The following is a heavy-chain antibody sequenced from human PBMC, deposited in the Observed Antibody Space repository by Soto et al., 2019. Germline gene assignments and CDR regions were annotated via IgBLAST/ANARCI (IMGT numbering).Heavy chain of an antibody. CDR1: GFTISGNY. CDR3: ATGLTLPVRPSFDT. V-gene: IGHV3-53*01. CDR2: IFSGDNT. Sequence: EVQLVESGGGLIQPGGSLRLSCAASGFTISGNYITWVRQAPGKGLEWVSVIFSGDNTFYSDSVKGRFTISRDSSKNTVYLQMNRLRGDDTAVYFCATGLTLPVRPSFDTWGHGTLLTVSS. J-gene: IGHJ5*01. D-gene: IGHD2-21*02.